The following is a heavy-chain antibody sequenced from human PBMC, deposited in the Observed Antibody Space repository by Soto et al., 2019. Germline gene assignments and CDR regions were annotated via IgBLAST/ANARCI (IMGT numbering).Heavy chain of an antibody. D-gene: IGHD3-3*01. CDR1: GGSISSSSYY. Sequence: SETLSLTCTVSGGSISSSSYYWGWIRQPPGKGLEWIGSIYYSGSTYYNPSLKSRVTISVDTSKNQFSLKLSSVTAADTAVYYCARHYFADYYDFWSGYSSNWFDPWGQGTLVTVSS. CDR2: IYYSGST. V-gene: IGHV4-39*01. CDR3: ARHYFADYYDFWSGYSSNWFDP. J-gene: IGHJ5*02.